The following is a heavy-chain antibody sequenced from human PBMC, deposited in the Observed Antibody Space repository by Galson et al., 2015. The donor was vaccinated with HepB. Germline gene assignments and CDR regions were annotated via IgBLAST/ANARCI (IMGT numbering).Heavy chain of an antibody. CDR3: ASGATGIVRSLDY. CDR1: GFTFSDYY. V-gene: IGHV3-11*03. CDR2: ISSSSSYT. Sequence: SLRLSCAASGFTFSDYYMSWLRQAPGKGLEWVSYISSSSSYTNYADSVKGRFTISRDNAKNSLYLQMNSLRAEDTAVYYCASGATGIVRSLDYWGQGTLVTVSS. D-gene: IGHD1-1*01. J-gene: IGHJ4*02.